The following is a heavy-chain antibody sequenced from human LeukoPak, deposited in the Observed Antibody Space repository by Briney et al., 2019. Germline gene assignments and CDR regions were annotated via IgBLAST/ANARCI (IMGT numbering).Heavy chain of an antibody. CDR3: ATLDSTKSVF. D-gene: IGHD2-2*01. V-gene: IGHV3-7*01. J-gene: IGHJ1*01. Sequence: SGGSLRLSCVASEFRFGRDWISWVRQAPGKGLEWVACIKQDGSEEYYVGSVRGRFTVSVDNGKNSLYLQTNSLRAEDTARYYCATLDSTKSVFWGRGTAVTVSS. CDR1: EFRFGRDW. CDR2: IKQDGSEE.